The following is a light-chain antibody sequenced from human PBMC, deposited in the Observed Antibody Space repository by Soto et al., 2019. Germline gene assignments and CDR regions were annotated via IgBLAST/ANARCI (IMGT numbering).Light chain of an antibody. CDR2: GAS. Sequence: EIVLTQSPGTLSLSPGERATLSCRASQTISSSSLAWYQQKPGQAPRLLIYGASNRATGIPDRFSGSGSGTDFTLTISTLEPEDFAVYYCQLYGNSQFTFGPGTKVDIK. J-gene: IGKJ3*01. CDR3: QLYGNSQFT. CDR1: QTISSSS. V-gene: IGKV3-20*01.